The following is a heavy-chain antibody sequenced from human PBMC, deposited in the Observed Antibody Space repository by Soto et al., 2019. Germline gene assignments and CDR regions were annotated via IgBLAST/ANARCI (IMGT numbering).Heavy chain of an antibody. D-gene: IGHD3-9*01. CDR3: ARDIDDILTGYSSGYDY. CDR1: GGSISSYY. Sequence: QVQLQESGPGLVKPSETLSLTCTVSGGSISSYYWSWIRQPAGKGLEWIGRIYTSGSTNYNPSLKRRVTMSVDTSKNPFSPKMSSVTAADTAVYYCARDIDDILTGYSSGYDYWGQGTLVTVSS. CDR2: IYTSGST. V-gene: IGHV4-4*07. J-gene: IGHJ4*02.